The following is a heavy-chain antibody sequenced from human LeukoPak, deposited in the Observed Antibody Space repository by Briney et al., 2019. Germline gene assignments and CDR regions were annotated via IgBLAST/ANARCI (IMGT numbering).Heavy chain of an antibody. D-gene: IGHD5-24*01. V-gene: IGHV1-2*02. J-gene: IGHJ4*02. Sequence: ASVEVSCNASAYTFTEYYIHWLRQARGQGLEWMGWIIPNNGGTNYAPKFRGRVSMTRDTYISTAYMELSRLRSDDTAVYYCARGLSIEGYNFNYWGQGTLVTVSS. CDR3: ARGLSIEGYNFNY. CDR2: IIPNNGGT. CDR1: AYTFTEYY.